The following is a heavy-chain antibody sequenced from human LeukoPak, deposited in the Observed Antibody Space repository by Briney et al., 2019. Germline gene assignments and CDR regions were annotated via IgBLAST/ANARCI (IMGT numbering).Heavy chain of an antibody. CDR3: AREELSSYYDFWSGPHGAFDI. CDR2: IYYSGST. J-gene: IGHJ3*02. Sequence: SETLSLTCTVSGGSISSYHWNWIRQPPGKGLEWIGYIYYSGSTNYNPSLKSRVTISVDTSKNQFSLKLSSVTAADTAVYYCAREELSSYYDFWSGPHGAFDIWGQGTMVTVSS. D-gene: IGHD3-3*01. CDR1: GGSISSYH. V-gene: IGHV4-59*01.